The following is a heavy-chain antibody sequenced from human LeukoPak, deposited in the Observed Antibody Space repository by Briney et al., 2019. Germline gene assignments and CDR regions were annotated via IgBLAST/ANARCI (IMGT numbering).Heavy chain of an antibody. CDR3: ARVKGRNWFDP. CDR2: IKQDGSEK. V-gene: IGHV3-7*01. Sequence: GGSLRLSCAASGFTFSTYAVNWVRQAPGKGLEWVANIKQDGSEKYYVDSVKGRFTISRDNAKNSLYLQMNSLRAEDTAVYYCARVKGRNWFDPWGQGTLVTVSS. J-gene: IGHJ5*02. CDR1: GFTFSTYA.